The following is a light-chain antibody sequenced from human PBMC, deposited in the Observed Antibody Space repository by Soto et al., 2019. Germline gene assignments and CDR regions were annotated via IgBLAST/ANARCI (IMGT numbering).Light chain of an antibody. V-gene: IGLV2-11*01. CDR1: SSDVGGYDF. CDR2: DVT. J-gene: IGLJ3*02. CDR3: SSYAGSYILGV. Sequence: QSALAQPRAVSGSPGQSVTLSCTGTSSDVGGYDFVSWYQQYPGKAPKLIIFDVTERTSGVPDRFSGSKSGNPASLTISGPQAEDEADYYCSSYAGSYILGVFGGGTKLTVL.